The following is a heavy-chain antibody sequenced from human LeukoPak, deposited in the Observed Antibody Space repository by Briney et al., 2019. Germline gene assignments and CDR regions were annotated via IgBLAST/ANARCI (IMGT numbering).Heavy chain of an antibody. CDR2: INHSGST. CDR3: ARGRGVVRGVITPRHYYYMDV. D-gene: IGHD3-10*01. J-gene: IGHJ6*03. Sequence: SETLSLTCAVYGGSFSGYYWSWIRQPPGKGLEWIGEINHSGSTNYNPSLKSRVTISVDTSKNQFSLKLSSVTAADTAVYYCARGRGVVRGVITPRHYYYMDVWGKGTTVTVSS. CDR1: GGSFSGYY. V-gene: IGHV4-34*01.